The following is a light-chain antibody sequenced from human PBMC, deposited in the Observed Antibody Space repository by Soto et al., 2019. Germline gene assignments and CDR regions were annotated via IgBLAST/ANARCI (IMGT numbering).Light chain of an antibody. V-gene: IGKV3-20*01. CDR1: QSVRSTY. CDR3: QQFSGSVT. J-gene: IGKJ4*01. Sequence: EVVLTQSPGTLSLSPGERATLSCRASQSVRSTYLAWYQQKPGQAPRLLIYGASKRQRGVPDRFSGGGSETDFTLTISRLEPEDVAVYYCQQFSGSVTFGGGTRVDIK. CDR2: GAS.